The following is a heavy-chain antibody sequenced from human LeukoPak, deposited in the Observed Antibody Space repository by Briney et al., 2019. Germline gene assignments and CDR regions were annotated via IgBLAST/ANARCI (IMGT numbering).Heavy chain of an antibody. CDR1: GGSFSGYY. CDR2: INHSGST. CDR3: ARGMVRGVIIYYYYYGMDV. V-gene: IGHV4-34*01. Sequence: PSETLSLTCAVYGGSFSGYYWSWIRQPPGKGLEWIGEINHSGSTNYNPSLKSRVTISVDTSKNQFSLKLSSVTAADTAVYYCARGMVRGVIIYYYYYGMDVWGKGTTVTVSS. D-gene: IGHD3-10*01. J-gene: IGHJ6*04.